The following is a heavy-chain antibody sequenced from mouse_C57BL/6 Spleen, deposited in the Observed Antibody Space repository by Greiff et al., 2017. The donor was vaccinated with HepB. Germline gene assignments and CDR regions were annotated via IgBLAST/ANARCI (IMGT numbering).Heavy chain of an antibody. V-gene: IGHV1-55*01. Sequence: QVQLQQPGAELVKPGASVKMSCKASGYTFTSYWITWVKQRPGQGLEWIGDIYPGSGSTNYNEKFKSKATLTVDTSSSTAYMQLSSLTSEDSAVYYCARKDITTPYYYAMDYWGQGTSVTVSS. D-gene: IGHD1-1*01. CDR3: ARKDITTPYYYAMDY. CDR1: GYTFTSYW. J-gene: IGHJ4*01. CDR2: IYPGSGST.